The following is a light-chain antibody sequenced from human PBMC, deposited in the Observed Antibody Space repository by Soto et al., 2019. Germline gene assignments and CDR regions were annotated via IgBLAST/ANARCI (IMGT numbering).Light chain of an antibody. CDR3: QQSYSTLLS. Sequence: DIELTQSPSSLSASVGDRVTITCRASQSISTYLNWYQQKGGKAPKLLIHGASSLQSGVPLRFSATGSGTDFSLTIMSLQPEDFATYYCQQSYSTLLSFGGGTKVDTK. V-gene: IGKV1-39*01. CDR1: QSISTY. J-gene: IGKJ4*01. CDR2: GAS.